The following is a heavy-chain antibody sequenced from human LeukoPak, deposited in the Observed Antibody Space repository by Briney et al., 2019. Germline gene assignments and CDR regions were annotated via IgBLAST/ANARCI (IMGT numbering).Heavy chain of an antibody. D-gene: IGHD2-15*01. CDR2: INAYNGNT. J-gene: IGHJ4*02. V-gene: IGHV1-18*01. CDR3: ARLGCSVGSCYFDY. CDR1: GYTFTSYI. Sequence: ASVKVSCKASGYTFTSYIISWVRQAPGQGLEWMAWINAYNGNTDYAQRVQGRVTMTTDTSTSTAYMEVRSLRSDATAVYYCARLGCSVGSCYFDYWGQGTLVTVSS.